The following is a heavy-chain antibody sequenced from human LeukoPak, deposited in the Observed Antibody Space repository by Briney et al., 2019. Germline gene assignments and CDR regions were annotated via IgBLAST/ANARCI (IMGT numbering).Heavy chain of an antibody. D-gene: IGHD3-10*01. CDR2: ISAYNGNT. V-gene: IGHV1-18*01. J-gene: IGHJ4*02. CDR1: GYTFTSYG. CDR3: ARLMYYYGSGRTQYYFDY. Sequence: GASVKDSCKASGYTFTSYGISWVRQAPGQGLEWMGWISAYNGNTNYAQKLQGRVTMTTDTSTSTAYMELRSLRSDDTAVYYCARLMYYYGSGRTQYYFDYWGQGTLVTVSS.